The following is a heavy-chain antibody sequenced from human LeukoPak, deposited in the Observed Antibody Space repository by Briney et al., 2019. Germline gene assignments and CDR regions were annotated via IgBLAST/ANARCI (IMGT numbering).Heavy chain of an antibody. CDR3: ARDDCSSISCYHNWFDP. V-gene: IGHV3-7*01. CDR1: GFTFRSYW. CDR2: IKQDGSEK. Sequence: GGSLRLSCAASGFTFRSYWMSWVRQAPGKGLEWVANIKQDGSEKYYVDSVEGRFTISRDNAKNSLYLQMNSLRAEDTAVYYCARDDCSSISCYHNWFDPWGQGTLVTVSS. J-gene: IGHJ5*02. D-gene: IGHD2-2*01.